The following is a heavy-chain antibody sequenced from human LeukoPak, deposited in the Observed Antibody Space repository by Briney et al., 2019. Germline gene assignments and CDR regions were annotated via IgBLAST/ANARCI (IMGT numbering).Heavy chain of an antibody. V-gene: IGHV1-18*01. J-gene: IGHJ3*02. CDR1: GYTFTSYG. D-gene: IGHD6-19*01. CDR2: ISAYNGNT. CDR3: ARDVMAVAGINAFDI. Sequence: ASVKVSCKASGYTFTSYGISWVQQAPGQGLEWMGWISAYNGNTNYAQKLQGRVTMTTDTSTSTAYMELRSLRSDDTAVYFCARDVMAVAGINAFDIWGQGTMVTVSS.